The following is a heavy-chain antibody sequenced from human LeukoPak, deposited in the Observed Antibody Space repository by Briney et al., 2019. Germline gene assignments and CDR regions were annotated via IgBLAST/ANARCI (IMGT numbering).Heavy chain of an antibody. Sequence: SETLSLTCAVYGGSFSGYYWSWIRQPPGKGLEWIGEINHSGSTNYNPSLKSRVTILVDTSKNQFSLKLSSVTAADTAVYYCARGLATRKRQYYYYYMDVSGKGTTVTVSS. J-gene: IGHJ6*03. CDR1: GGSFSGYY. CDR3: ARGLATRKRQYYYYYMDV. CDR2: INHSGST. D-gene: IGHD5-12*01. V-gene: IGHV4-34*01.